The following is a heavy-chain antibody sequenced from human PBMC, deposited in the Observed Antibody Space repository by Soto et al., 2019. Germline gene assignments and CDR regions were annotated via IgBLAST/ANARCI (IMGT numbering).Heavy chain of an antibody. D-gene: IGHD1-20*01. J-gene: IGHJ3*01. CDR1: GFTFSTYA. V-gene: IGHV3-23*01. Sequence: GGSLRLSCAASGFTFSTYAMSWVRQAPGKGLEWVSTISSSGGSTHYADSVKGRFTISRDDSRNSLYLQMNSLKTEDTAVYYSIRVATRTNNYSFDVWGQGTMVTVSS. CDR3: IRVATRTNNYSFDV. CDR2: ISSSGGST.